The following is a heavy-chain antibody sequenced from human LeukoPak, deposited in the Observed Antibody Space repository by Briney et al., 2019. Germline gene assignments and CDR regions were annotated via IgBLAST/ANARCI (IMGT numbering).Heavy chain of an antibody. CDR3: ARDLNDFWSEGPHY. CDR2: ISAYNGNT. CDR1: GYTFTSYG. D-gene: IGHD3-3*01. Sequence: GASVKVSCKASGYTFTSYGISWVRQAPGQGLEWMGWISAYNGNTNYAQKLQGRVTMTTDTSTSTAYMELRSLRSDDTAVYYCARDLNDFWSEGPHYWGQGTLVTVSS. J-gene: IGHJ4*02. V-gene: IGHV1-18*01.